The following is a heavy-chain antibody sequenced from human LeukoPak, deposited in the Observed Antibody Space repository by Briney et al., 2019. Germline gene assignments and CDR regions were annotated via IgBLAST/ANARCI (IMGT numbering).Heavy chain of an antibody. CDR2: TDAAGST. CDR3: ARGSWDLSRVIPVRNAFHI. Sequence: KPSETLSLTCAVSGGSIRSGGSIGSFYWSWIRQPAGKGLEWIGRTDAAGSTSYNPSLRSRVSISVDTSENQFSLRLSSVTAADTAVYYCARGSWDLSRVIPVRNAFHIWGPGTIVTVSS. D-gene: IGHD1-26*01. V-gene: IGHV4-61*02. J-gene: IGHJ3*02. CDR1: GGSIRSGGSIGSFY.